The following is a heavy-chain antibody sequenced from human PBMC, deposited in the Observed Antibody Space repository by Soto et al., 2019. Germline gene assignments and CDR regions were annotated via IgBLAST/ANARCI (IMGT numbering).Heavy chain of an antibody. CDR1: GGSISSSNW. J-gene: IGHJ4*02. D-gene: IGHD6-19*01. CDR2: IYHSGST. CDR3: ASRSGSVAGRGIDY. V-gene: IGHV4-4*02. Sequence: PSETLSLTCAVSGGSISSSNWWSGVRQPPGKGLEWIGEIYHSGSTNYNPSLKSRVTISVDKSKNQFSLKLSSVTAADTAVYYCASRSGSVAGRGIDYWGQGTLVTVSS.